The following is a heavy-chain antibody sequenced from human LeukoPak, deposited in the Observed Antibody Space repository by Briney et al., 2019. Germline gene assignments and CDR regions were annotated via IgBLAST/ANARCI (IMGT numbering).Heavy chain of an antibody. V-gene: IGHV1-2*02. CDR3: ARAGGYSGYDFDY. CDR1: GYTFTGYY. D-gene: IGHD5-12*01. Sequence: GASVKVSCKASGYTFTGYYMHWVRQAPGQGLEWMGWINPNSGGTNHAQKFQGRVTMTRDTSISTAYMELSRLRSDDTAVYYCARAGGYSGYDFDYWGQGTLVTVSS. J-gene: IGHJ4*02. CDR2: INPNSGGT.